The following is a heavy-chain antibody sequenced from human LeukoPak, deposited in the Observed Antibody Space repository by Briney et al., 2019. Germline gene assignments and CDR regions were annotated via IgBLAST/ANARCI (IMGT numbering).Heavy chain of an antibody. V-gene: IGHV3-21*01. D-gene: IGHD6-19*01. Sequence: GGSLRLSCAASGFTFSSYSMNWVRQAPGKGLEWVSSISSSSSYIYYADSVKGRFTISRDNAKNSLYLQMNSLRAEDTAVYYCAGDYRGSGWLSANYWGQGTLVTVSS. CDR2: ISSSSSYI. J-gene: IGHJ4*02. CDR3: AGDYRGSGWLSANY. CDR1: GFTFSSYS.